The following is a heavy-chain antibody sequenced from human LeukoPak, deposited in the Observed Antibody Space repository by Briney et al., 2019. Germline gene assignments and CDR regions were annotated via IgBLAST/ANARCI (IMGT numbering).Heavy chain of an antibody. CDR2: IDPSDSYT. Sequence: GGSLKISCKGSGYRFTSYWISWVRQMPGKGLGWMGRIDPSDSYTNYSPSFQGHVTISADKSISTAYLQWSSLKASDTAMYYCARRFPGVSDGMDVWGKGTTVTVSS. D-gene: IGHD2/OR15-2a*01. CDR3: ARRFPGVSDGMDV. V-gene: IGHV5-10-1*01. CDR1: GYRFTSYW. J-gene: IGHJ6*04.